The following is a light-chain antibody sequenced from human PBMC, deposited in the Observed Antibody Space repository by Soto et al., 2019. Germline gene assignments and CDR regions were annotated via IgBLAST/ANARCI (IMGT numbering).Light chain of an antibody. J-gene: IGKJ1*01. CDR1: QSVSGSY. V-gene: IGKV3D-7*01. CDR3: QQYNNWRT. CDR2: GAS. Sequence: EIIMTQSPATLSLSPGERATLSCRASQSVSGSYLSWYQQKPGQAPRLLIYGASTRATGIPARFSGSGSGTEFALTISSLQSEDFAVYYCQQYNNWRTFGQGTKVDIK.